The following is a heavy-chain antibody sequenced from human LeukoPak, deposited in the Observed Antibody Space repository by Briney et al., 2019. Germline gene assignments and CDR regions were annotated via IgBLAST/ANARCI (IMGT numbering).Heavy chain of an antibody. V-gene: IGHV1-2*02. CDR1: GYTFTGYY. CDR3: ARVSAPGAFDI. J-gene: IGHJ3*02. Sequence: GASVQVSCKSSGYTFTGYYMHWVRQAPGQGLEWMGWINPNSGGTNYAQKFQGRVTMTRDTSISTAYMELSRLRSDDTAVYYCARVSAPGAFDIWGQGTMVTVSS. CDR2: INPNSGGT. D-gene: IGHD7-27*01.